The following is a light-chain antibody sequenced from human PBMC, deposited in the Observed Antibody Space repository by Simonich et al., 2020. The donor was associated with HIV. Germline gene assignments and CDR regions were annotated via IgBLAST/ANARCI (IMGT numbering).Light chain of an antibody. J-gene: IGKJ2*01. CDR2: WAS. V-gene: IGKV4-1*01. Sequence: DIVMTQSPDSLAVSLGERATINCKSSQSVLYSSNNKNYLSWYQQKPGQAPKLLIYWASTRESGVPDRFSGSGSGTDFTLTISSLQAEDVAVYYCQQYYSTPSYTFGQGTNLEIK. CDR3: QQYYSTPSYT. CDR1: QSVLYSSNNKNY.